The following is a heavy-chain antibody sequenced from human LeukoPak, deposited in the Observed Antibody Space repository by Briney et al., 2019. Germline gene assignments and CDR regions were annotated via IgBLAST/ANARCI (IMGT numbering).Heavy chain of an antibody. J-gene: IGHJ4*02. CDR3: ARERVPVALDY. CDR2: IYYSGST. V-gene: IGHV4-59*01. CDR1: GGSISSYY. Sequence: SETLSLTCTVSGGSISSYYWSWIRQPPGKGLEWIGYIYYSGSTNYNPSLKSRVTISVDTSKNQFSLKLSSVTAADTAVYYCARERVPVALDYWGQGTLVTVSS.